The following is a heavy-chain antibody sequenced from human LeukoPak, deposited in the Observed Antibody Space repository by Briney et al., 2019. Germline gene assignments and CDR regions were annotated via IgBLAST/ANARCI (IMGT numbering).Heavy chain of an antibody. V-gene: IGHV3-30*04. J-gene: IGHJ3*02. CDR2: ISYDGSNK. D-gene: IGHD3-10*01. CDR3: AVSGSGSYYSRDAFDI. Sequence: GGSLRLSCAASGFTFSSYAMHWVRQAPGKGLEWVAVISYDGSNKYYADSVKGRFTISRDNSKNTLYLQMNSLRAEDTAVYYCAVSGSGSYYSRDAFDIWGQGTMVTVSS. CDR1: GFTFSSYA.